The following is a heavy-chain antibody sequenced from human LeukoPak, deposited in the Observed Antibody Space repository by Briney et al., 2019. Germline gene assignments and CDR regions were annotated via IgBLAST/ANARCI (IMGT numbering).Heavy chain of an antibody. CDR2: IYTSGST. Sequence: PSETLSLTCTVSGGSISSYYWSWIRQPAGKGLEWIGRIYTSGSTNYNPSLKSRVTMSVDTSKNQSSLKLSSVTAADTAVYYCARDQWDIVVVPAAITGRGSWFDPWGQGTLVTVSS. CDR3: ARDQWDIVVVPAAITGRGSWFDP. CDR1: GGSISSYY. J-gene: IGHJ5*02. D-gene: IGHD2-2*02. V-gene: IGHV4-4*07.